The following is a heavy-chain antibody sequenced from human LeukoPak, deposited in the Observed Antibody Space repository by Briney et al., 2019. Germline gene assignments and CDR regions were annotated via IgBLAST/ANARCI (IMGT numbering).Heavy chain of an antibody. V-gene: IGHV1-18*01. CDR1: GHSFASYG. D-gene: IGHD4-11*01. CDR3: ARDYYNDYEDTFDI. Sequence: GASVKVSCKASGHSFASYGISWVRQAPGQGLKWMGWVSGYDGRTNYAQNLKGRVTVTAETSTSTVYMELRSLRSDDTAMYYCARDYYNDYEDTFDIWGQGTMVTVSS. J-gene: IGHJ3*02. CDR2: VSGYDGRT.